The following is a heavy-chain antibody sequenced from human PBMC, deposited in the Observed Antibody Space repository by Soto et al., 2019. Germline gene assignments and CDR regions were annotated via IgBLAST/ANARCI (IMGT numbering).Heavy chain of an antibody. CDR1: GGTFSSYA. Sequence: QVQLVQSGAEVKKPGSSVKVSCKDSGGTFSSYAISWVRQAPGQGLEGMGGIIPIFGTANYAQKFQGRVTITADESTSTAYMELSSLRSEDTAVYYCAREPSGYRGYDHGFDYWGQGTLVTVSS. V-gene: IGHV1-69*12. J-gene: IGHJ4*02. D-gene: IGHD5-12*01. CDR2: IIPIFGTA. CDR3: AREPSGYRGYDHGFDY.